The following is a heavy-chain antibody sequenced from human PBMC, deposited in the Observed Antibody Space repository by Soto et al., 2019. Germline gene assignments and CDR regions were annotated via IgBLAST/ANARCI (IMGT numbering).Heavy chain of an antibody. D-gene: IGHD1-26*01. Sequence: PSETLSLTCTVSGGSISSGDYYWSWIRQPPGKGLEWIGYIYYSGSTYYNPSLKSRVTISVDTSKNQFSLKLSSVTAADTAVYYCARWGSPPYYYFDYWGQGTLVTVSS. CDR2: IYYSGST. V-gene: IGHV4-30-4*01. CDR3: ARWGSPPYYYFDY. J-gene: IGHJ4*02. CDR1: GGSISSGDYY.